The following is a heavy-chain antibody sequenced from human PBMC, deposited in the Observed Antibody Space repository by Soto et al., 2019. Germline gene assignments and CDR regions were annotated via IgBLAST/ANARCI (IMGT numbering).Heavy chain of an antibody. CDR1: GASIRTGGYY. Sequence: SETRSLTCTVSGASIRTGGYYWSWIRQRPGKGLEWIAYIFYTGSAYYNPSLESRLSISIDRSKNQFSLELRSVSVADTAVYYCARDRKDYQDMWGKGSRVNVSS. J-gene: IGHJ4*02. V-gene: IGHV4-31*03. D-gene: IGHD4-17*01. CDR3: ARDRKDYQDM. CDR2: IFYTGSA.